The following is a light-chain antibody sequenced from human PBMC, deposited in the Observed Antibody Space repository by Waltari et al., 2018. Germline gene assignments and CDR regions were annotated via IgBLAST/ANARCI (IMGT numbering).Light chain of an antibody. J-gene: IGKJ2*01. CDR1: QSVTSSY. CDR3: QQYGSSPAT. V-gene: IGKV3-20*01. CDR2: GAS. Sequence: EIVLTQSPGTLSLSPGERATLSCRASQSVTSSYLAWYQQQPGQAPRLLIYGASSRATGIPDRFSGSGSGTDFTLTISRLVPEDFALYYCQQYGSSPATFGQGTKLDIK.